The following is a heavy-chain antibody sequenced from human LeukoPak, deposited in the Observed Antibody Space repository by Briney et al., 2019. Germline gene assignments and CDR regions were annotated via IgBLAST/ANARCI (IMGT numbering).Heavy chain of an antibody. Sequence: GGSLRLSCAASGFTFYDYTMHWVRHAPGKGLEWVSLISWDGGSTYYADSVKGRFTISRDNSKNSLYLQMNSLRTEDTALYYCAKPYNMDPGAFDIWGQGTMVTVSS. CDR1: GFTFYDYT. J-gene: IGHJ3*02. V-gene: IGHV3-43*01. D-gene: IGHD5-24*01. CDR3: AKPYNMDPGAFDI. CDR2: ISWDGGST.